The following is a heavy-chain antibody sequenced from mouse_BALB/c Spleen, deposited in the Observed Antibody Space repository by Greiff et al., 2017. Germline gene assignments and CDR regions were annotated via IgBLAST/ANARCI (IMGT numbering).Heavy chain of an antibody. CDR1: GYSFTSYW. D-gene: IGHD2-2*01. Sequence: EVQLQQSGTVLARPGASVKMSCKASGYSFTSYWMHWVKQRPGQGLEWIGAIYPGNSDTSYNQKFKGKAKLTAVTSASTAYMELSSLTNEDSAVYYCTRDGYDTEVVDYWGQGTTLTVSS. CDR3: TRDGYDTEVVDY. V-gene: IGHV1-5*01. J-gene: IGHJ2*01. CDR2: IYPGNSDT.